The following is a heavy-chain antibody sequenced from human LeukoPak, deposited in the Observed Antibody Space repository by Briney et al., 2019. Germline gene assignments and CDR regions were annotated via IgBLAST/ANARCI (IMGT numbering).Heavy chain of an antibody. Sequence: PGGSLRLSCAASGFTFSSYSMNWVRKAPGKGLEWVSSISSSSSYIYYADSVKGRFTISRDNAKNSLYLQMNSLRAEDTAVYYCARDPHSSSTGWFDPWGQGTLVTVTS. CDR3: ARDPHSSSTGWFDP. CDR2: ISSSSSYI. V-gene: IGHV3-21*01. J-gene: IGHJ5*02. D-gene: IGHD6-6*01. CDR1: GFTFSSYS.